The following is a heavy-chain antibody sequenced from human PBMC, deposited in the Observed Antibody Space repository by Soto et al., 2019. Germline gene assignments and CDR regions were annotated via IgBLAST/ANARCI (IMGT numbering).Heavy chain of an antibody. CDR1: GYTFTGYH. J-gene: IGHJ6*02. CDR3: ARGGVPATIYYYGMDV. CDR2: INPNSGGT. V-gene: IGHV1-2*02. Sequence: AAVKVSCKASGYTFTGYHMHWVRQAPGQRLEWMGWINPNSGGTNYAQKLQGRVTMTRDTSISTAYMELSRLRSDDTAVYYCARGGVPATIYYYGMDVWGQGTTVTVSS. D-gene: IGHD2-2*01.